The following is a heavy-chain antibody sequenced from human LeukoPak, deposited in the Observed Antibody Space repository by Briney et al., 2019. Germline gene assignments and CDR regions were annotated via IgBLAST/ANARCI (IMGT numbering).Heavy chain of an antibody. D-gene: IGHD3-22*01. J-gene: IGHJ4*02. CDR3: ARDLTSRQMIVVGLGY. CDR2: ISYDGSNK. Sequence: PGGSLRLSCAASGFTFSTYGMHWVRQAPGKGLEWVAVISYDGSNKYHADSVKGRFTISRDNSKNTLYLQMNSLRAEDTAVYFCARDLTSRQMIVVGLGYWGQGTLVTVSS. CDR1: GFTFSTYG. V-gene: IGHV3-30*03.